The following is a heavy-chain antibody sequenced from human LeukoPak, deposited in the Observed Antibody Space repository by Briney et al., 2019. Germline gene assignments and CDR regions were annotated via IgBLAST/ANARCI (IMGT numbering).Heavy chain of an antibody. CDR1: GFTFSNAW. Sequence: KAGGSLRLSCAASGFTFSNAWMNWVRQAPGKGLEWVGRIKSKTDGATTDYAAPVKGRFTISRDDSKNTLYLQMNSLKTEDTAVYYCTTYTATITRGYYYYMDVWGKGTTVTVSS. CDR2: IKSKTDGATT. V-gene: IGHV3-15*01. D-gene: IGHD5-24*01. J-gene: IGHJ6*03. CDR3: TTYTATITRGYYYYMDV.